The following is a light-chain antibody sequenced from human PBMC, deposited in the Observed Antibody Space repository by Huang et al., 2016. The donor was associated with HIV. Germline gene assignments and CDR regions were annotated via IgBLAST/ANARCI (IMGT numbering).Light chain of an antibody. CDR1: QNIDTF. CDR2: TAF. Sequence: DIQMTQSPSSLSAFVGDRVTITCRASQNIDTFLNLYQPKPGKAPKLLIFTAFSLESKVPSRFIGRGSRTDFTLTISSLQPEDSATYYCQQIYSTRFTFGPGTKVDIK. CDR3: QQIYSTRFT. J-gene: IGKJ3*01. V-gene: IGKV1-39*01.